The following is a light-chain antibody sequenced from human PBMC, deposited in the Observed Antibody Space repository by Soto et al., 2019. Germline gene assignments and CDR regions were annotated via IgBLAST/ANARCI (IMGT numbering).Light chain of an antibody. J-gene: IGKJ3*01. CDR2: WAS. CDR1: QSVLSRSNNKNF. V-gene: IGKV4-1*01. Sequence: DIVMTQSPDSLAVSLGERATISCKSSQSVLSRSNNKNFLAWYQQKPGQPPKLLMYWASTRESGVPDRFSGSASGTDFTLTISSLQAEDVSVYYCQQSYSSNTFGPRTKVDIK. CDR3: QQSYSSNT.